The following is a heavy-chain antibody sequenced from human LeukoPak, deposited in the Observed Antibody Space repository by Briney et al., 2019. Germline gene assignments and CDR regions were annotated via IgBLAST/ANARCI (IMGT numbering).Heavy chain of an antibody. V-gene: IGHV3-11*01. CDR3: ARDTLTDIAARPLDY. D-gene: IGHD6-6*01. CDR1: GFTFGDYY. CDR2: ISNSGGTK. J-gene: IGHJ4*02. Sequence: PGGSLRLSCAASGFTFGDYYMAWIRQAPGKGLEYISDISNSGGTKYYADSVKGRFTISRDNAKNSLTLQMDRLTFEDTAIYYCARDTLTDIAARPLDYWGQGTLVTVSS.